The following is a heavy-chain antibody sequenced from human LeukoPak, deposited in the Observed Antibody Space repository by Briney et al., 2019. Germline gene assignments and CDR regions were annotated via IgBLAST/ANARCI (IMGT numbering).Heavy chain of an antibody. Sequence: NPSETLSLTCTVSGGSISSGDYYWSWIRQPPGKGLEWIGYIYYSGSTYYNPSLKSRVTISVDTSKNQFSLKLSSVTAADTAVYYCARITVTPDWYFDYWGQGTLVTVSS. J-gene: IGHJ4*02. D-gene: IGHD4-17*01. CDR3: ARITVTPDWYFDY. CDR2: IYYSGST. CDR1: GGSISSGDYY. V-gene: IGHV4-30-4*01.